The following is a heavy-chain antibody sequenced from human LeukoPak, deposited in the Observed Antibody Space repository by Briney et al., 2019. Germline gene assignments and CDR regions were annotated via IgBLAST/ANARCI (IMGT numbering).Heavy chain of an antibody. Sequence: GESLKISCKGSGSRFTSYWIGWVRQMPGKGLEWMGIIYPGDSDTRYSPSFQGQVTISADKSISTAYLQWSSLKASDTAMYYCARHGSSSWYYMDVWGKGTTVTVSS. CDR3: ARHGSSSWYYMDV. CDR1: GSRFTSYW. V-gene: IGHV5-51*01. J-gene: IGHJ6*03. D-gene: IGHD6-13*01. CDR2: IYPGDSDT.